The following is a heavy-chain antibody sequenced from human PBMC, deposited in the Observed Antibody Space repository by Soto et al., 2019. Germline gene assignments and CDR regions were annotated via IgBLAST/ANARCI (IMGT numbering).Heavy chain of an antibody. V-gene: IGHV3-74*01. CDR1: GFTFSSYW. D-gene: IGHD2-8*01. Sequence: GSLRLSCAASGFTFSSYWMHWVRQAPGKGLVWVSRINSDGSSTTYADSVKGRFTISRDNAKNTLYLQMNSLRAEDTAVYYCSSGHCTNGVCRGYYFDYWGQGTLVTVSS. CDR2: INSDGSST. CDR3: SSGHCTNGVCRGYYFDY. J-gene: IGHJ4*02.